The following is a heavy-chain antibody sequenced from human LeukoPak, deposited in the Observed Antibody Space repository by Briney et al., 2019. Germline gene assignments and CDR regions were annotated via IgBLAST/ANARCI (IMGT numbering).Heavy chain of an antibody. Sequence: SETLSLNCTVSGGSITSYYWHWIRQPPGKGLEWIGYIYYSGSTNCNPSLKSRVTISVDTSRNQFSLKLHSVTAADTAVYYCARDRGRATWFDPWGQGTAVTVSS. J-gene: IGHJ5*02. D-gene: IGHD3-10*01. CDR3: ARDRGRATWFDP. V-gene: IGHV4-59*01. CDR1: GGSITSYY. CDR2: IYYSGST.